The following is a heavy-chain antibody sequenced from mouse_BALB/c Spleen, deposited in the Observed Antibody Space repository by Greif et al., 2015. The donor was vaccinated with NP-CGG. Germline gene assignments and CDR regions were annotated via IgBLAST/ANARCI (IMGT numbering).Heavy chain of an antibody. CDR2: ISSGGSYT. CDR3: ARHEGTYRYDGFDY. D-gene: IGHD2-14*01. V-gene: IGHV5-6*01. J-gene: IGHJ2*01. Sequence: EVMLVESGGDLVKPGGSLKFSCAASGFTFSSYGMSWVRQTPDKRLEWVATISSGGSYTYYPDSVKGRFTISRDNAKNTLYLQMSSLKSEDTAMYYCARHEGTYRYDGFDYWGQGTTLTVSS. CDR1: GFTFSSYG.